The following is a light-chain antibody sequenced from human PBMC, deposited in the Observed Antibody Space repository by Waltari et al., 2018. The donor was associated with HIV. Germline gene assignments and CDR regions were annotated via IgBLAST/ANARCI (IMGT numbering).Light chain of an antibody. J-gene: IGKJ3*01. CDR3: QQTNTSPLV. V-gene: IGKV1-39*01. Sequence: DIQMTQSPSSLSASVGDRVTISCRASQNINTFLNWYQQRPGKAPRLLIYAASTLQSGVPSRFSGDGSGTDFTLTINSLQPEDFATYCCQQTNTSPLVFGPGSKVDLK. CDR2: AAS. CDR1: QNINTF.